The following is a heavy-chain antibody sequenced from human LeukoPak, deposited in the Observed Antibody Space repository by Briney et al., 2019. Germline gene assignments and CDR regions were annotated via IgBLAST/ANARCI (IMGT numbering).Heavy chain of an antibody. CDR1: GFTFSSYS. J-gene: IGHJ4*02. V-gene: IGHV3-21*01. CDR3: ARGSVGAPWY. Sequence: GGSLRLSCAASGFTFSSYSMNWVRQAPGKGLEWVSSISSSSSYIYYADSVKGRFTIYRDNAKNSLYLQMNSLRAEDTAVYYYARGSVGAPWYWGQGTLVTVSS. D-gene: IGHD1-26*01. CDR2: ISSSSSYI.